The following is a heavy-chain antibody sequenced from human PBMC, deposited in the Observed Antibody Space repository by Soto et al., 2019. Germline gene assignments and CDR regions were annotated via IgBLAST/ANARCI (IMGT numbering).Heavy chain of an antibody. Sequence: QITLKESGPTLVRPTQTLTLTCTFSGFSLSTSGLGVGWIRQPPGKALERLALIYWNDDKRYSPSLKARLTITKDTSKNQVVLTMTNMDPVDTATYYCAHRPSGWYLFDYWGQGTLVTVSS. CDR2: IYWNDDK. J-gene: IGHJ4*02. CDR3: AHRPSGWYLFDY. V-gene: IGHV2-5*01. CDR1: GFSLSTSGLG. D-gene: IGHD6-19*01.